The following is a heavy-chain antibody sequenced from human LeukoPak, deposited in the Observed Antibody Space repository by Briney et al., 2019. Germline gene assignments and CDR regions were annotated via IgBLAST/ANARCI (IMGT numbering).Heavy chain of an antibody. V-gene: IGHV1-2*02. CDR1: GYTFTGYY. CDR3: ARGLEMATSYYCYYYMDV. J-gene: IGHJ6*03. Sequence: ASVKVSCKASGYTFTGYYMHWVRQAPGQGLEWMGWINPNSGGTNYAQKFQGRATMTRDTSISTAYMELSSLRSEDTAVYYCARGLEMATSYYCYYYMDVWGKGTTVTISS. D-gene: IGHD5-24*01. CDR2: INPNSGGT.